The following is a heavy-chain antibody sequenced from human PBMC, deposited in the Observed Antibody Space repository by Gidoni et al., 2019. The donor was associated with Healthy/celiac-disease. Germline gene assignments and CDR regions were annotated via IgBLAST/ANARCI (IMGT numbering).Heavy chain of an antibody. CDR2: IYYSGST. Sequence: QLQLQESGPGLVKPSETLSLTCTVPGGSISSISYYWGWIRQPPGKGLEWIGSIYYSGSTYYNPSLKSRVTISVDTSKNQFSLKLSSVTAADTAVYYCARDSIAAAGYYYYGMDVWGQGTTVTVSS. V-gene: IGHV4-39*07. CDR3: ARDSIAAAGYYYYGMDV. J-gene: IGHJ6*02. D-gene: IGHD6-13*01. CDR1: GGSISSISYY.